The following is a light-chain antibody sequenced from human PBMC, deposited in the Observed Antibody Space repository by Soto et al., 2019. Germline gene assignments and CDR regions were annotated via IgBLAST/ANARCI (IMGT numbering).Light chain of an antibody. CDR3: CSYAGSSTFEV. J-gene: IGLJ1*01. CDR2: EGS. CDR1: SSDVGSYNL. V-gene: IGLV2-23*03. Sequence: QSVLTQPASVSGSPGQSITISCTGTSSDVGSYNLVSWYQQHPGKAPKLMIYEGSKRPSGVSNRFSGSKSCNTASLTISGLQAEDEADYYCCSYAGSSTFEVFGTGTKLTVL.